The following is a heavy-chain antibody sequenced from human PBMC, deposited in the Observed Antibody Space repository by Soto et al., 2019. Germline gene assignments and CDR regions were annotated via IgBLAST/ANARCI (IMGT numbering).Heavy chain of an antibody. CDR2: INSDGSTI. D-gene: IGHD1-26*01. CDR1: GFSFSNYE. J-gene: IGHJ6*02. Sequence: EVQLVESGGGLVQPGGSLRLSCAASGFSFSNYEMNWVRQAPGEGLEWVSYINSDGSTIYYADSVKGRFTVSRDNAKNSLYLQMNSLRAEDTAVYYCARGLLVGATSYYYGMDVWGQGTTVTVSS. CDR3: ARGLLVGATSYYYGMDV. V-gene: IGHV3-48*03.